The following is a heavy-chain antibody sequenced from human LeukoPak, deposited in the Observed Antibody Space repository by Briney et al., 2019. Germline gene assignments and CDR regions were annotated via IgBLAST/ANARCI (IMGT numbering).Heavy chain of an antibody. Sequence: PSETLSLTCNVSGGSISSYYWSWIRQPPGKGLEWIGDIYYSGNTNYNTSLKSRVTMSVDRPKNQFSLKVTSVTTADTAVYYCARVLSSSSKVFDCWGQGTLVTVTS. D-gene: IGHD6-6*01. CDR2: IYYSGNT. CDR3: ARVLSSSSKVFDC. J-gene: IGHJ4*02. CDR1: GGSISSYY. V-gene: IGHV4-59*01.